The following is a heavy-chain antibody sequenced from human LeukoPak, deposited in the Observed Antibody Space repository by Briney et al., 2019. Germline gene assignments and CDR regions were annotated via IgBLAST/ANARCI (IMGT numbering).Heavy chain of an antibody. CDR3: AKEEDCSSTSCYQIPWFDP. J-gene: IGHJ5*02. CDR2: IGGSVGGT. V-gene: IGHV3-23*01. Sequence: GGSLRLSCAASGFTFNNFAMSWVRQAPGKGLEWVSSIGGSVGGTYYAGSVKGRFTVSRDNSKNTLYLQMNSLRAEDTAVYYCAKEEDCSSTSCYQIPWFDPWGQGTLVTVSS. CDR1: GFTFNNFA. D-gene: IGHD2-2*01.